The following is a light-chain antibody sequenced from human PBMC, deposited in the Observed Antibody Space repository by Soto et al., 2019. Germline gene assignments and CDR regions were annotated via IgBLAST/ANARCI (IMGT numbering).Light chain of an antibody. CDR1: QSISSW. CDR3: QQYNSYSGIT. Sequence: DIQMTQSPSTLSASVGDRVTITCRASQSISSWLAWYQQKPGKAPKLLIYDASSLESGVPSRFSGSGSGTDFTLTISSLQPDDFATYYCQQYNSYSGITFGPGTKVDIK. J-gene: IGKJ3*01. CDR2: DAS. V-gene: IGKV1-5*01.